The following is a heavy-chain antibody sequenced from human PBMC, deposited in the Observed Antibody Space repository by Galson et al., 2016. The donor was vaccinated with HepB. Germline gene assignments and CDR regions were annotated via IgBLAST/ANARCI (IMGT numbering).Heavy chain of an antibody. J-gene: IGHJ4*02. D-gene: IGHD6-13*01. CDR1: GFSVSSDF. CDR2: IYTGGST. V-gene: IGHV3-53*01. Sequence: SLRLSCAASGFSVSSDFVSWVPQSAGKGLERVSVIYTGGSTYYAGSVKGRFTISRDNSKNMLYLQMNSLRAEDTAVYYCARAIAAAGNFDYWGQGTLVTVSS. CDR3: ARAIAAAGNFDY.